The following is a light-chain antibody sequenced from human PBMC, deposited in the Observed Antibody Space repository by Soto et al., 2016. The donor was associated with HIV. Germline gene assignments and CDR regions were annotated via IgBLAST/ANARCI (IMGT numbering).Light chain of an antibody. J-gene: IGLJ1*01. CDR3: QVWDSGSDHYV. CDR1: NIGSKS. CDR2: DDT. V-gene: IGLV3-21*03. Sequence: SYELAQPPSVSVAPGKTAMITCEGYNIGSKSVYRYQQKPGQAPMLVVYDDTDRPSGTPERFSGSNSGNTATLTISGVEAGDEADYYCQVWDSGSDHYVFGTGTEVTVL.